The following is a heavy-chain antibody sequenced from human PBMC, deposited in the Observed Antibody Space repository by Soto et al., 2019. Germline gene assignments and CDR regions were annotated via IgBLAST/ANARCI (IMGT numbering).Heavy chain of an antibody. Sequence: QVQLVQSGAEVKEPGASVTVSCRASGDRFTDYYMHWVRQAPGQGLVWMGWINPNSGVTKYAQKFQGWVTMTRDTSIRTVYMQLSRLGFDDTAIYYCARESGGATATLDYYYFYMDVWGTGTTVTVSS. CDR1: GDRFTDYY. V-gene: IGHV1-2*04. J-gene: IGHJ6*03. CDR3: ARESGGATATLDYYYFYMDV. D-gene: IGHD5-12*01. CDR2: INPNSGVT.